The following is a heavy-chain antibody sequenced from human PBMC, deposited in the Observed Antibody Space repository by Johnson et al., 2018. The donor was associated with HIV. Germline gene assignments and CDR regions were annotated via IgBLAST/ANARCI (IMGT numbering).Heavy chain of an antibody. V-gene: IGHV3-23*01. D-gene: IGHD5-18*01. Sequence: EVQLLESGGGLVQPGGSLRLSCAASGFTFSSYVMSWVRQAPGKGLEWVSSIGGGSTYYADSVKGRFTISRDNSKNTLYLQMNSLRAEDTAVYYCARDGYSYGDAFDIWGQGTMVTVSS. CDR1: GFTFSSYV. J-gene: IGHJ3*02. CDR2: IGGGST. CDR3: ARDGYSYGDAFDI.